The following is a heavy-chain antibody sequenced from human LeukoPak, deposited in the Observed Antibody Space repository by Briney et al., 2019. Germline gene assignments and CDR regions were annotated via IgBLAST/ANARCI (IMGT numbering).Heavy chain of an antibody. D-gene: IGHD6-6*01. CDR3: AREGGRYSSSSFADY. CDR2: TYYRSKWYN. Sequence: KLSQTLSLTCAISGDSVSSNSAAWIWIRQSQSRGLEWLGRTYYRSKWYNDYAVSVKSRITINPDTSKNPFSLQLNSVTPEDTAVYYCAREGGRYSSSSFADYWGQGTLVTVSS. J-gene: IGHJ4*02. V-gene: IGHV6-1*01. CDR1: GDSVSSNSAA.